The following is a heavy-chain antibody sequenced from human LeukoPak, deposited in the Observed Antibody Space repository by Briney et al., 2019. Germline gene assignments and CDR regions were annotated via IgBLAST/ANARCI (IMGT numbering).Heavy chain of an antibody. CDR3: AELGITMIGGV. J-gene: IGHJ6*04. V-gene: IGHV3-9*01. Sequence: HPGGSLRLSCAASGFTFDDYAMHWVRQAPGKGLEWLSGISWNSGDIGYADSVKGRFTISRDNAKNSLYLQMNSLRAEDTAVYYCAELGITMIGGVWGKGTTVTISS. CDR1: GFTFDDYA. D-gene: IGHD3-10*02. CDR2: ISWNSGDI.